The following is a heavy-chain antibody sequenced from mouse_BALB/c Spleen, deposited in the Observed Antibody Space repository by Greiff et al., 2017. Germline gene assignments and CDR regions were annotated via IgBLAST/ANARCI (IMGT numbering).Heavy chain of an antibody. Sequence: EVQRVESGGGLVKPGGSLKLSCAASGFAFSSYDMSWVRQTPEKRLEWVAYISSGGGSTYYPDTVKGRFTISRDNAKNTLYLQMSSLKSEDTAMYYCALHYYGYGFAYWGQGTLVTVSA. D-gene: IGHD1-2*01. V-gene: IGHV5-12-1*01. CDR3: ALHYYGYGFAY. CDR2: ISSGGGST. CDR1: GFAFSSYD. J-gene: IGHJ3*01.